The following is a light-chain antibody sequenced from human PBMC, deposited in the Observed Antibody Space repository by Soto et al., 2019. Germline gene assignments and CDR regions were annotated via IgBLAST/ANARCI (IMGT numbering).Light chain of an antibody. V-gene: IGLV2-14*01. CDR3: SSYTSSDTLV. CDR1: SSDVGHYKY. J-gene: IGLJ6*01. CDR2: EVT. Sequence: QSALTQPASVSGSPGQSITISCTGTSSDVGHYKYVSWYQQHPGKAPKLMIYEVTHRPSGVSNRFSGSKSGNTASLTISGLQAEDEADYYCSSYTSSDTLVFGTGTQLTVL.